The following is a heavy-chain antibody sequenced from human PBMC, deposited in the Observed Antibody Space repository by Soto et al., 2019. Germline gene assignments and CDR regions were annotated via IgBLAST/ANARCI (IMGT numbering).Heavy chain of an antibody. CDR2: VNAGNGNT. J-gene: IGHJ4*02. Sequence: ASVKVSCKASGYTFTSYALHWVRQAPGQRLEWMGWVNAGNGNTKYSQKFQGRVTITRDTSASTAYMELSSLISEDTVVYYSARDLPPIDYWCKAILVTVSS. CDR3: ARDLPPIDY. CDR1: GYTFTSYA. V-gene: IGHV1-3*01.